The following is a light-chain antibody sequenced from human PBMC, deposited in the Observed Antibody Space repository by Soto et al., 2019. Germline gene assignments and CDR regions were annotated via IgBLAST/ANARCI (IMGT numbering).Light chain of an antibody. CDR2: SAS. Sequence: EIVLTQSPGTLSLSPEERATLSCRASQSVSSSYLAWYQQKPGQAPRLLIHSASTRAPGIPDRFSASGAGTDFTLPISRLEPEDSAVYYCQQYSASPRTFGPGTKVD. CDR3: QQYSASPRT. V-gene: IGKV3-20*01. J-gene: IGKJ3*01. CDR1: QSVSSSY.